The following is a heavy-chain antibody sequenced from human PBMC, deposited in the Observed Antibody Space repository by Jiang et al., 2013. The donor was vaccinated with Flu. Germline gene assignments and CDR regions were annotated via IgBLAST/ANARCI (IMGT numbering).Heavy chain of an antibody. Sequence: QLVESGAEVKKPGSSVKVSCKASGGAFSSNAISWVRQAPGQGLEWMGGIIPMFGTANYAQRFQGRVTITADESTSTVYMEVSSLRSEDTAVYYCVRGWEAVAGTAYSYWGQGTLVTVSS. J-gene: IGHJ4*02. CDR3: VRGWEAVAGTAYSY. V-gene: IGHV1-69*01. CDR1: GGAFSSNA. CDR2: IIPMFGTA. D-gene: IGHD6-19*01.